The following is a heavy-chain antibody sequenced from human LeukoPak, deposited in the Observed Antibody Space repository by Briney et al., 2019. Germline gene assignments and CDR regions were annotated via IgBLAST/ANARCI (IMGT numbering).Heavy chain of an antibody. J-gene: IGHJ6*03. CDR3: ARGVVVVPAALYYYYYMDV. D-gene: IGHD2-2*01. V-gene: IGHV4-61*02. CDR1: GGSISSGSYY. CDR2: IYTSGST. Sequence: PSETLSLTCTVSGGSISSGSYYWSWIRQPAGKGLEWTGRIYTSGSTNYNPSLKSRVTISVDTSKNQFSLKLSSVTAADTAVYYCARGVVVVPAALYYYYYMDVWGKGTTVTVSS.